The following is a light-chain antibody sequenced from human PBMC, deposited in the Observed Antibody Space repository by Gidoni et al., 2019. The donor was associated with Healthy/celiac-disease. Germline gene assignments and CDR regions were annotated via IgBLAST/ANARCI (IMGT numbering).Light chain of an antibody. CDR2: KAS. Sequence: DIQMTQSPSTLSASVGDRVTITCRASASISSWLAWYQQKPGKAPKLLIYKASSLESGVPSRFSGSGSGTEFTLSISSLQPDDFATYYCQQYNSYSWTFXXXTKVEIK. J-gene: IGKJ1*01. CDR1: ASISSW. V-gene: IGKV1-5*03. CDR3: QQYNSYSWT.